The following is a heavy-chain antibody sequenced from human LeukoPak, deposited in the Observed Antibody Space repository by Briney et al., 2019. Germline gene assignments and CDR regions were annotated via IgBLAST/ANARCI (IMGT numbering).Heavy chain of an antibody. CDR2: ISSSSSYI. J-gene: IGHJ3*02. CDR3: ARGVTTANFDI. CDR1: GFTFSSYA. V-gene: IGHV3-21*01. D-gene: IGHD3-22*01. Sequence: PGGSLRLSCAASGFTFSSYAMSWVRQAPGKGLEWVSSISSSSSYIYHADSVKGRFTISRDNAKNSLYLQMNSLRAEDTAVYYCARGVTTANFDIWGQGTMVTVSS.